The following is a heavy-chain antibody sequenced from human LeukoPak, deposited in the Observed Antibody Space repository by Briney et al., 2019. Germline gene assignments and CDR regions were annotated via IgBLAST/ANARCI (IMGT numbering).Heavy chain of an antibody. CDR1: GYTFTSYG. J-gene: IGHJ4*02. CDR2: ISAYNGNT. Sequence: ASVKVSCKASGYTFTSYGISWVRQAPGQGLEWMGWISAYNGNTNYAQKLQGRVTMTTDTSTSTAHMELRSLRSDDTAVYYCAREGESSSWYGGDDYWGQGTLVTVSS. CDR3: AREGESSSWYGGDDY. V-gene: IGHV1-18*01. D-gene: IGHD6-13*01.